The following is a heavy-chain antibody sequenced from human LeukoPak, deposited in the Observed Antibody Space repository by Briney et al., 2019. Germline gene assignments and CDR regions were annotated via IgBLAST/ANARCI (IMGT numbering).Heavy chain of an antibody. CDR3: ARDPVVETGGTVTSYYYYYYMDV. CDR1: GYTFTSYY. V-gene: IGHV1-46*01. D-gene: IGHD4-11*01. J-gene: IGHJ6*03. CDR2: INPSGGST. Sequence: GASVKVSCKASGYTFTSYYMHWVRQAPGQGLEWMGIINPSGGSTSYAQKFQGRVTMTRDMSTSTVYMELSSLRSEDTAVYYCARDPVVETGGTVTSYYYYYYMDVWGKGTTVTVSS.